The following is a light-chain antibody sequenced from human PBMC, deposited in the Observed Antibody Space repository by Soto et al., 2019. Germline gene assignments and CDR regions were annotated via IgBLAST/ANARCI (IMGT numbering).Light chain of an antibody. CDR1: QSVDIN. Sequence: EILLTQSPGTLSLSPGEGATLACRASQSVDINLAWYQQKPGQATRLLIYGASTRATGIPARFSGSGSGTEFTLTISSLQSEDFAVYYCQQYNNWPPITFGQGTRLEIK. J-gene: IGKJ5*01. V-gene: IGKV3-15*01. CDR3: QQYNNWPPIT. CDR2: GAS.